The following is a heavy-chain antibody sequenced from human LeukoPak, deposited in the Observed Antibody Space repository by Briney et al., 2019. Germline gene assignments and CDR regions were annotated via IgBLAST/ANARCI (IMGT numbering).Heavy chain of an antibody. D-gene: IGHD3-10*01. CDR1: GFTFSSYG. CDR3: ARVVGAFDY. J-gene: IGHJ4*02. V-gene: IGHV3-30*19. Sequence: PGRSLRLSCAASGFTFSSYGMHWVRQAPGKGLEWVAVISYDGSNKYYADSVKGRFTISRDNSKNTLYLQMNSLRAEDTAVYYCARVVGAFDYWGQGTLVTVSS. CDR2: ISYDGSNK.